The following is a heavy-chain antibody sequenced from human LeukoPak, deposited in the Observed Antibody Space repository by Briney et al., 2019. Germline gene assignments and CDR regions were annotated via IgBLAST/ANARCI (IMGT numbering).Heavy chain of an antibody. CDR1: GVSISCGSYY. Sequence: SETLSLTCTVSGVSISCGSYYWSWIRQPAGKGLEWIGRIYTSGSTNYNPSLKSRVTISVDTSKNQFSLKLSSVTAADTAVYYCARGGGRDFWSGYYRPYYYGMDVWGQGTTVTVSS. CDR2: IYTSGST. V-gene: IGHV4-61*02. J-gene: IGHJ6*02. D-gene: IGHD3-3*01. CDR3: ARGGGRDFWSGYYRPYYYGMDV.